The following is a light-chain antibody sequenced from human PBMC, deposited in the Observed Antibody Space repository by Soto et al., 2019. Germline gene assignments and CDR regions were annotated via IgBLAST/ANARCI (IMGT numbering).Light chain of an antibody. Sequence: QSVLTQPPSASGTPGQRVTISCSGSRSNIGNNAVTWYQQFPGTAPKLLIYNNNQRPSGVPDRVSGSKSGTSASLAISGLQSEDEAEYYCASWDDSLNGRGVFGGGTKLTVL. V-gene: IGLV1-44*01. CDR1: RSNIGNNA. J-gene: IGLJ3*02. CDR3: ASWDDSLNGRGV. CDR2: NNN.